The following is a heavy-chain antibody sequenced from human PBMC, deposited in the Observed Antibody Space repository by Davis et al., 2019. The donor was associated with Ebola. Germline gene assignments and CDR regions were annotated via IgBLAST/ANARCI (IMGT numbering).Heavy chain of an antibody. D-gene: IGHD3-22*01. CDR1: GDSVSSHSAT. Sequence: HSQTLSLTCAISGDSVSSHSATWNWIRQSPSRGLEWLGRTYYRSKWYHDYAVSVESRIIINPDTSKNQLSLQVNSVTPEDTAVYYCARWGSHYDSSGYYSWFESWGQGTLVTVSS. V-gene: IGHV6-1*01. J-gene: IGHJ5*01. CDR2: TYYRSKWYH. CDR3: ARWGSHYDSSGYYSWFES.